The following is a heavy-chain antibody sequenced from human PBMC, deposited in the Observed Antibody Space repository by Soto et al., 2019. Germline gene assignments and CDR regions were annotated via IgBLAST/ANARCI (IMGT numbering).Heavy chain of an antibody. CDR2: ISSDGSKT. Sequence: QVQLVESGGGVVQPGGSLRLSCAASGFTFSTYSMPWVRQAPGKGLEWLAVISSDGSKTYYADSVKGRFTISRDNSKNTLYLQMTNLRPDDTAVYYCARDPLPLTYEAYDIAYWGQGALVTVSS. J-gene: IGHJ4*02. V-gene: IGHV3-30-3*01. D-gene: IGHD3-22*01. CDR3: ARDPLPLTYEAYDIAY. CDR1: GFTFSTYS.